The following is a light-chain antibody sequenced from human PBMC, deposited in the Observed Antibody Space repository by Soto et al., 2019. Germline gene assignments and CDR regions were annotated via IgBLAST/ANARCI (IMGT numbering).Light chain of an antibody. CDR3: QQYGSSPPT. V-gene: IGKV3-20*01. J-gene: IGKJ1*01. CDR2: FAS. CDR1: QTINNNY. Sequence: EIVLTQSPGTLSLSPGERATLSCRASQTINNNYLAWYQQKPRQTPSLLLSFASSSATGIPYRFSGSGSGTDFTPTTSRLQPEDCAEDYCQQYGSSPPTFGQRTKVEIK.